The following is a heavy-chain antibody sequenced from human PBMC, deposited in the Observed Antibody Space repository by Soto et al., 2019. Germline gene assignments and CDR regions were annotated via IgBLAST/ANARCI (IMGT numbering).Heavy chain of an antibody. CDR1: GYTFTSYS. CDR2: ISAFNGNK. Sequence: VQLVQSGAEMKKPGASVKVSCKTSGYTFTSYSINWVRQAPGQGLEWMGWISAFNGNKQYAQKVQGRVTMATDTSTSKAYMEPTSLRADDTAVYYCARDGGTGGYRAAFDIWGQGTVVTVSS. V-gene: IGHV1-18*04. J-gene: IGHJ3*02. CDR3: ARDGGTGGYRAAFDI. D-gene: IGHD2-8*02.